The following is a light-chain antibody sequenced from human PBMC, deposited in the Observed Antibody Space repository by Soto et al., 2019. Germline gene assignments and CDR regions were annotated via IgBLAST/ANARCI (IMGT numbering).Light chain of an antibody. CDR1: DSNIGSNF. Sequence: QSVVSQPPSASATPGQRVTISCSGSDSNIGSNFVYWYQQLAGTAPKLLVFRNDQRPSGVPDRISGSKSGTSASLAISGLRSEDEADYYCASWDDSLSVWVFGVGTKLAV. J-gene: IGLJ3*02. CDR3: ASWDDSLSVWV. V-gene: IGLV1-47*01. CDR2: RND.